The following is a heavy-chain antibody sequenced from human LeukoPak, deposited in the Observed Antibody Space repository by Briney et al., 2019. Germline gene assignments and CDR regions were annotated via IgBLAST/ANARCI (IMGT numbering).Heavy chain of an antibody. D-gene: IGHD5-24*01. Sequence: PSETLSLTYTVSGGSISSYYWSWIRQPPGKGLEWIGYIYYSGSTNYNPSLKSRVTISVDTSKNQFSLKLSSVTAADTAVYYCARERRDGYNRAVDYWGQGTLVTVSS. CDR1: GGSISSYY. CDR3: ARERRDGYNRAVDY. CDR2: IYYSGST. J-gene: IGHJ4*02. V-gene: IGHV4-59*01.